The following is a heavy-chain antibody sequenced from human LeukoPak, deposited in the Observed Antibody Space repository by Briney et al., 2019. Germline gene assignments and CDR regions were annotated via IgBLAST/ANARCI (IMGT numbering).Heavy chain of an antibody. V-gene: IGHV1-69*13. Sequence: SVKVSCKASGGTFSSYAISWVRQAPGQGLEWMGGIIPIFGTANYAQKFQGRVTITADESTSTAYMELSSLRSEDTAVYYCASNPTYYDFWSGYDAFDIWGQGTMVTVSS. J-gene: IGHJ3*02. CDR2: IIPIFGTA. CDR1: GGTFSSYA. CDR3: ASNPTYYDFWSGYDAFDI. D-gene: IGHD3-3*01.